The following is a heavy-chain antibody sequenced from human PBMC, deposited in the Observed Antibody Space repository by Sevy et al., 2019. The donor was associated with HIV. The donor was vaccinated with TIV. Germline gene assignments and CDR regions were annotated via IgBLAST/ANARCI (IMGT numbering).Heavy chain of an antibody. CDR3: ARDSTTRPRVLDY. CDR2: IYFTGNT. CDR1: GGSISSYF. D-gene: IGHD1-1*01. Sequence: GSLRLSCSVSGGSISSYFWTWVRQSPGKGLEWIGNIYFTGNTDYSPALKSRVILSLDTSKSQFSLTLKSVTAADTAIYFCARDSTTRPRVLDYWGQGTLVTVSS. J-gene: IGHJ4*02. V-gene: IGHV4-59*01.